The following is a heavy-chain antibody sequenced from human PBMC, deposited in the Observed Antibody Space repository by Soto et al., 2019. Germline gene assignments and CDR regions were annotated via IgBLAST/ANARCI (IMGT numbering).Heavy chain of an antibody. J-gene: IGHJ3*02. Sequence: PSETLSLTCTVSGGSISSYYWSWIRQPPGKGLEWIGYIYYSGSTNYNPSLKGRVTISVDTSKNQFSLKLSSVTAADTAVYYCARSGDYYGSGSYPDAFDIWGQGTMVTVSS. V-gene: IGHV4-59*01. CDR2: IYYSGST. D-gene: IGHD3-10*01. CDR3: ARSGDYYGSGSYPDAFDI. CDR1: GGSISSYY.